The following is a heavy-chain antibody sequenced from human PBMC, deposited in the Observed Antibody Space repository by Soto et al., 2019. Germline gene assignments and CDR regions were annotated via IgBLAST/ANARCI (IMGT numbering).Heavy chain of an antibody. CDR2: IYWDGDK. CDR1: GFSLSTSGVG. V-gene: IGHV2-5*02. Sequence: QITLKESGPTLVKPTQTLTVTCTFSGFSLSTSGVGVAWIRQPPGKALEWLALIYWDGDKRYSPFLKSRLTNTKEHPEKQVVLKLTHMDPGETTTKFRANKGGRGGGLDVRGPGATGTGS. D-gene: IGHD2-15*01. CDR3: ANKGGRGGGLDV. J-gene: IGHJ6*02.